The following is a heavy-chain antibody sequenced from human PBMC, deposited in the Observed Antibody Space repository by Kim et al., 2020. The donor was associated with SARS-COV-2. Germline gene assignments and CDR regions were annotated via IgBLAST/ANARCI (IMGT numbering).Heavy chain of an antibody. J-gene: IGHJ4*02. V-gene: IGHV3-11*06. CDR3: ARVLHYYDSSGYQYYFDY. D-gene: IGHD3-22*01. Sequence: KGRFTIPRDNAKNSLYLQMNSLGAEDTAVYYCARVLHYYDSSGYQYYFDYWGQGTLVTVSS.